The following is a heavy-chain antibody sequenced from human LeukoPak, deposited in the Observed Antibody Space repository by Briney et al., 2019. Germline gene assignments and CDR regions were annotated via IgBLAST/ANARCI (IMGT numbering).Heavy chain of an antibody. CDR1: GDSHNSGNDY. V-gene: IGHV4-61*02. Sequence: SQPLSLTCTVSGDSHNSGNDYWSWIRQPAGKGLERIGLIFSSGSTNYNPTLMSRVTISVDTSKNQYSLKLSSVTAADTALDYCAMTACSSGWYGFDYWGQGTLVTVSS. D-gene: IGHD6-19*01. CDR2: IFSSGST. J-gene: IGHJ4*02. CDR3: AMTACSSGWYGFDY.